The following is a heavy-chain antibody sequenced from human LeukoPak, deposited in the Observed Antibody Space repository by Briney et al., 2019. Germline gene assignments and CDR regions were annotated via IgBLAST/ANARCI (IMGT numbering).Heavy chain of an antibody. V-gene: IGHV4-59*01. Sequence: SETLSLTCTVSGGSISSYYCSWIRQPPGKGLEWIGYIYYSGSTNYNPSLKSRVTISVDTSKNQFSLKLSSVTAADTAVYYRARELWVFGVVIFDYWGQGTLVTVSS. CDR2: IYYSGST. CDR3: ARELWVFGVVIFDY. CDR1: GGSISSYY. D-gene: IGHD3-3*01. J-gene: IGHJ4*02.